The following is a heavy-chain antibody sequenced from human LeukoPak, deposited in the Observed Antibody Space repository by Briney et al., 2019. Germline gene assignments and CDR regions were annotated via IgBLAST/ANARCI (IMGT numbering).Heavy chain of an antibody. J-gene: IGHJ4*02. CDR1: GFTVSSNY. D-gene: IGHD6-13*01. CDR2: IYSGGST. Sequence: GGSLRLSCAASGFTVSSNYMSWVRQAPGKGLEWVSVIYSGGSTYYADSVKGRFTISRDNSKNTLYLQMNSLRAEDTAVYYCARAAAGPKYFDYWGQETLVTVSS. CDR3: ARAAAGPKYFDY. V-gene: IGHV3-53*01.